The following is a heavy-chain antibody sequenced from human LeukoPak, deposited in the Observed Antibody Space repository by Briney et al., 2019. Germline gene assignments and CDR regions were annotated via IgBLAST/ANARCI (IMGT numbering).Heavy chain of an antibody. V-gene: IGHV3-9*01. CDR3: AKDRTAMVTNYFDY. J-gene: IGHJ4*02. CDR1: GFTVSSNS. Sequence: GGSLRLSCTVSGFTVSSNSWSWLRQAPGKGLEWVSGISWNSGSIGYADSVKGRFTISRDNAKSSLYLQMNSLRAEDTALYYCAKDRTAMVTNYFDYWGQGTLVTVSS. CDR2: ISWNSGSI. D-gene: IGHD5-18*01.